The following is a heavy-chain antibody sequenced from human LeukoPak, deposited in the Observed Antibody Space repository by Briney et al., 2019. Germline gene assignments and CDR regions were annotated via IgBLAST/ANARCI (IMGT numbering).Heavy chain of an antibody. V-gene: IGHV1-24*01. CDR3: ATVAGTTWDENWFDP. D-gene: IGHD1-7*01. J-gene: IGHJ5*02. CDR1: GHTLTEIS. CDR2: LGPEDGET. Sequence: ASVKVSCKVSGHTLTEISIHRVRQAPGKGLEWMGGLGPEDGETLYAQKFQGRVTMTEDTSTDTAYMELSSLRSDDTAVYYCATVAGTTWDENWFDPWGQGTLVTVSS.